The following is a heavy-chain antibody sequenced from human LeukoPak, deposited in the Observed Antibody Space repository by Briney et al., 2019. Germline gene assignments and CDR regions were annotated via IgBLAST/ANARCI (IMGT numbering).Heavy chain of an antibody. Sequence: PSETLSLTCAVYGGSFSGYYWSWIRQPPGKGLEWIGEINHSGSTNYNPSLKSRVTISVDTSKNQFSLKVSSVTAADTAVYYCARERITMIVVVTPDAFDLWGQGTMVTVSS. J-gene: IGHJ3*01. CDR1: GGSFSGYY. CDR2: INHSGST. V-gene: IGHV4-34*01. CDR3: ARERITMIVVVTPDAFDL. D-gene: IGHD3-22*01.